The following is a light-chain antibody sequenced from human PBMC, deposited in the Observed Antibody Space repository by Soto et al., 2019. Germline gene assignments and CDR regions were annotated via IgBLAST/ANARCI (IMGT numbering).Light chain of an antibody. CDR2: GAS. V-gene: IGKV3-20*01. J-gene: IGKJ2*01. CDR3: QQYGSSPGT. Sequence: EIVLTQSPGTLALSPGERATLSFRASQSVSSSYFAWYQQKPGQAPRLPIYGASSRATGIPDRFSGSGSGTDFTLTISRREPEDFAVYYCQQYGSSPGTFGQGTKLEIK. CDR1: QSVSSSY.